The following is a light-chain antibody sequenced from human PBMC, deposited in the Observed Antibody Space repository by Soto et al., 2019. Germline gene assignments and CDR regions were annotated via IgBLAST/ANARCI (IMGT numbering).Light chain of an antibody. CDR3: QQYNSWRT. Sequence: EIVMTQSPATLSVSPGERATLSCRASQSVSSDLAWYQQKPGQAPRLLIYGASTRATGIPARFSGSGSGTDFTLTLNSLQSEDFEVYYCQQYNSWRTFGQGTKVDIK. J-gene: IGKJ1*01. V-gene: IGKV3-15*01. CDR1: QSVSSD. CDR2: GAS.